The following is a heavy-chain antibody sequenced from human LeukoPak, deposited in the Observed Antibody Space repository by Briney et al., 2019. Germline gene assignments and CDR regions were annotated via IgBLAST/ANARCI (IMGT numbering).Heavy chain of an antibody. D-gene: IGHD3-22*01. CDR3: AIMHGYYDGSGYWVQ. CDR1: GFTFGSYA. J-gene: IGHJ4*02. Sequence: GGSLRLSCAASGFTFGSYAMSWVRQAPGKGLEWISFISPSGDRTSNADSVEGRFTISRDNPRNTLYLQMNSLRDEDTAVYYCAIMHGYYDGSGYWVQWGQGTLVTVSS. V-gene: IGHV3-23*01. CDR2: ISPSGDRT.